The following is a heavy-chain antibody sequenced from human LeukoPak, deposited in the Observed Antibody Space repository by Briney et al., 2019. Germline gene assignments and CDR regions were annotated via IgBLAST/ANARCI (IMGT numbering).Heavy chain of an antibody. Sequence: SSETLSLTCTVSSGSISNYYWSWIRQPPGKGLEWIGYIYYSGNTNYNPSLKSRVTISVDTSKNQFSLKLSSVTAADTAVYYCARAPRAENWFDPWGQGTLVTVSS. CDR1: SGSISNYY. CDR2: IYYSGNT. CDR3: ARAPRAENWFDP. V-gene: IGHV4-59*08. J-gene: IGHJ5*02. D-gene: IGHD6-6*01.